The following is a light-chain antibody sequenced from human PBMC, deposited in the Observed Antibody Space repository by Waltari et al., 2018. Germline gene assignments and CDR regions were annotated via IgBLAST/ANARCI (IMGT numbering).Light chain of an antibody. CDR3: AAWDDSLGGLV. J-gene: IGLJ2*01. CDR2: NNN. V-gene: IGLV1-47*01. Sequence: QSVLTQPPSASGTPGQRVSISCSGRSSNTGGNYVYWYLQVPGTAPKLLIYNNNERPSGVSDRFSGSKSGTSASLAISGLRSEDEADYYCAAWDDSLGGLVFGGGTKVTVL. CDR1: SSNTGGNY.